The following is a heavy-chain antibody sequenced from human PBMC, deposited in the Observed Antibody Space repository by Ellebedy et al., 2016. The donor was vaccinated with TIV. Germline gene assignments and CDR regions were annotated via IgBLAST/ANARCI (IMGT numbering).Heavy chain of an antibody. J-gene: IGHJ4*02. V-gene: IGHV3-48*02. Sequence: GESLKISCAASGFSFSPYNMNWVRQAPGKGLEWVSSITGSSGVIHYTDSVKGRFTISRDNAKNSLYLQMNSLRDEDTAVYYCAGRRGFSYENSDKYYFDFWGQGTLVTVSS. CDR1: GFSFSPYN. CDR3: AGRRGFSYENSDKYYFDF. CDR2: ITGSSGVI. D-gene: IGHD3-10*01.